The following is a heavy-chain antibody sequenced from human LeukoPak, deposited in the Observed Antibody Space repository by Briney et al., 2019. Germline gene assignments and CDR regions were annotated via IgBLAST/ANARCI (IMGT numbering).Heavy chain of an antibody. CDR3: ARDAGSSGWHHLRPHFDY. CDR2: INHSGST. Sequence: SETLSLTCTVSGGSISSSSYYWGWIRQPPGKGLEWIGEINHSGSTNYNPSLKSRVTISVDTSKNQFSLKLSSVTAADTAVYYCARDAGSSGWHHLRPHFDYWGQGTLVTVSS. J-gene: IGHJ4*02. D-gene: IGHD6-19*01. CDR1: GGSISSSSYY. V-gene: IGHV4-39*07.